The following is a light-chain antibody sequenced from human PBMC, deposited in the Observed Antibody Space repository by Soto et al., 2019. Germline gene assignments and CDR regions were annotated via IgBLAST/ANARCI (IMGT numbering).Light chain of an antibody. J-gene: IGLJ3*02. CDR2: DVT. V-gene: IGLV2-11*01. Sequence: QSALTQPRSVSGSPGQSVTISCTGTSSDVGGYNYVSWYQQHPGKAPKLMIYDVTKRPSGVPGRFSGSKSGNTASLTISGLQAEDEADYYCLLSYSPTRLFGGGTKLTVL. CDR1: SSDVGGYNY. CDR3: LLSYSPTRL.